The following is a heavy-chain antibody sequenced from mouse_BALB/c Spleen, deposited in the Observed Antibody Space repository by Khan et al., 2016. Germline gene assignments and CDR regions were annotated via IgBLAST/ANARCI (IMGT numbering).Heavy chain of an antibody. Sequence: VQLQESGAELMKPGASVKISCKATGYTFSSYWIEWVKQRPGHGLEWIGAILPGSGSTNYNEKFKDKATFTADTSSNTAYMQLSSLTSEDSVVYYCARENYRAWFAYWGQGTLVTVSA. V-gene: IGHV1-9*01. CDR3: ARENYRAWFAY. J-gene: IGHJ3*01. CDR2: ILPGSGST. D-gene: IGHD2-14*01. CDR1: GYTFSSYW.